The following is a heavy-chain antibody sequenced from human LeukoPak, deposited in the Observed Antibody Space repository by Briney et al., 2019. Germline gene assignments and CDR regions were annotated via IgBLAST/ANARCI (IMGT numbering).Heavy chain of an antibody. CDR2: IRYDGSNK. J-gene: IGHJ4*02. CDR3: AKEPRSYYALTLDY. Sequence: GGSPRLSCAASGFTFSSYGMHWVRQAPGKGLEGVAFIRYDGSNKYYADSVKGRFTISRDNSKNTLYLQMNSLRAEDTAVYYCAKEPRSYYALTLDYWGQGTLVTVSS. V-gene: IGHV3-30*02. D-gene: IGHD1-26*01. CDR1: GFTFSSYG.